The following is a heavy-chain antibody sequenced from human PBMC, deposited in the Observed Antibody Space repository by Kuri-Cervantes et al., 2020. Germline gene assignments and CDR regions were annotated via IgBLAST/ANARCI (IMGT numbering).Heavy chain of an antibody. D-gene: IGHD1-26*01. CDR2: IKQDGSEK. J-gene: IGHJ4*02. Sequence: GESLKISCAASGFTFSSYWMSWVRQAPGKGLEWVANIKQDGSEKYYVDSVKGRFTISRDNAKNSLFLQMNSLRAEDTAVYYCVRDQVGLTPLDSWGQGTLVTVSS. V-gene: IGHV3-7*01. CDR1: GFTFSSYW. CDR3: VRDQVGLTPLDS.